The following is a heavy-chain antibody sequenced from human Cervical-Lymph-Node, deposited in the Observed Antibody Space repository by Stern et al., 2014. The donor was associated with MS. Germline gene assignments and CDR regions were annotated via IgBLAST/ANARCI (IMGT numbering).Heavy chain of an antibody. CDR2: FDPEHGEP. J-gene: IGHJ6*02. V-gene: IGHV1-24*01. CDR1: GYTLSEIS. CDR3: ATHRGRVTYYYGMDV. Sequence: VQLVESGAEVKKPGASVKVSCEVSGYTLSEISMHWVRQAPGKGLEWMGGFDPEHGEPRYEQKFQGRVTMAEDKSTDTAYMELSSLRSEDTAVYYCATHRGRVTYYYGMDVWGQGTTVTVSS. D-gene: IGHD2-21*02.